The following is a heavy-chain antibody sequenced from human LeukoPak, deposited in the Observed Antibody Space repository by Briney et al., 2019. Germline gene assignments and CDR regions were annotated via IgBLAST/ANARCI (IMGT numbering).Heavy chain of an antibody. CDR3: ARGYSSGWCGGTSNNWFDP. D-gene: IGHD6-19*01. CDR2: IYTSGST. J-gene: IGHJ5*02. CDR1: GGSISSGSYY. Sequence: SEALSLTCTVSGGSISSGSYYWSWIRQPAGKGLEWIGRIYTSGSTNYNPSLKSRVTISVDTSKNQFSLKLSSVTAADTAVYYCARGYSSGWCGGTSNNWFDPWGQGTLVTVSS. V-gene: IGHV4-61*02.